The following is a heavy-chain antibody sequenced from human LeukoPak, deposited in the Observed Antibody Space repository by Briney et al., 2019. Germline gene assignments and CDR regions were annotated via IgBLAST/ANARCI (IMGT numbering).Heavy chain of an antibody. V-gene: IGHV4-59*08. CDR1: GGSISSYY. CDR3: ARHPNGAYCGDDCYRFDY. CDR2: IYNSGSYNSGSA. J-gene: IGHJ4*02. D-gene: IGHD2-21*02. Sequence: SETLSLTCSVSGGSISSYYWSWIRQPPGKGLEWIGYIYNSGSYNSGSANYNPSLKSRVTVSVDLSKNQFSLNLSSVTAADTAVYYCARHPNGAYCGDDCYRFDYWGQGTLVTVSS.